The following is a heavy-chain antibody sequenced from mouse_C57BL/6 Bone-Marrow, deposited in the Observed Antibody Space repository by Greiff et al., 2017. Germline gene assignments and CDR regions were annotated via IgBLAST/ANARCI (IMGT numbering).Heavy chain of an antibody. Sequence: VKLMESGAELVKPGASVKISCKASGYAFRSYWMNWVKQRPGKGLEWIGQIYPGDGDTNYNGKFNGKATLTADKASSTAYMQLSSLTSEDSAVYFGARRDYSNYVGYFDVWGTGTTVTVSS. J-gene: IGHJ1*03. CDR3: ARRDYSNYVGYFDV. CDR2: IYPGDGDT. V-gene: IGHV1-80*01. D-gene: IGHD2-5*01. CDR1: GYAFRSYW.